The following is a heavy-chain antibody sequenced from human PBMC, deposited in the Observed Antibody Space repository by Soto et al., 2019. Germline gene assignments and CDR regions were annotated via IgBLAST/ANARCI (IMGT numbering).Heavy chain of an antibody. J-gene: IGHJ5*02. D-gene: IGHD5-12*01. V-gene: IGHV1-3*04. CDR3: ARAISGYVT. CDR2: INTGNGNT. CDR1: GITSTTYA. Sequence: QVQLVQSGAEVKKPGASVKVSCKASGITSTTYAIHWVRQAPGQGLEWMCWINTGNGNTRYSQSILGRVSLTTDTSASTASMDLSSLTSEDTAVYYCARAISGYVTWGQGTLITVSS.